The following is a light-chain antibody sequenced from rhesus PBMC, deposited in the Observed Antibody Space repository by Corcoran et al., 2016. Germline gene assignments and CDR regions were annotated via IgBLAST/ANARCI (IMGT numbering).Light chain of an antibody. J-gene: IGKJ2*01. Sequence: DIQMTQSPSSLSASVGDKVTITCHASQGISSGLAWYQQKPGKAPKPLIYAASILQSGVPSRFSGCGSGTVYTLTISSLQPEDFATYYCQQYDDLPYSFGQGTKVEIK. CDR2: AAS. CDR1: QGISSG. CDR3: QQYDDLPYS. V-gene: IGKV1-19*01.